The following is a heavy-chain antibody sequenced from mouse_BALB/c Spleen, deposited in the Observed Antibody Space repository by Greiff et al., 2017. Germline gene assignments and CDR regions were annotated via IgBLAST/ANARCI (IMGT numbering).Heavy chain of an antibody. J-gene: IGHJ3*01. V-gene: IGHV1-5*01. Sequence: QLQQSGTVLARPGASVKMSCKASGYSFTSYWMHWVKQRPGQGLEWIGAIYPGNSDTSYNQKFKGKAKLTAVTSASTAYMELSSLTNEDSAVYYCTRPRSTMITTWFAYWGQGTLVTVSA. D-gene: IGHD2-4*01. CDR1: GYSFTSYW. CDR2: IYPGNSDT. CDR3: TRPRSTMITTWFAY.